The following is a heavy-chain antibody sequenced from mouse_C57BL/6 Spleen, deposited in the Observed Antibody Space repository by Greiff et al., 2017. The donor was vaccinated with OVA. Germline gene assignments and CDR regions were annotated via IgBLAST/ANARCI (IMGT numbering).Heavy chain of an antibody. CDR1: GYTFTSYW. CDR2: IDPSDSYT. Sequence: QVQLQQPGAELVKPGASVKLSCKASGYTFTSYWMQWVKQRPGQGLEWIGEIDPSDSYTNYNQKFKGKATLTVDTSSSTAYMQLSSLTSEDSAVYYCARTVTTVVPPFDYWGQGTTLTVSS. CDR3: ARTVTTVVPPFDY. V-gene: IGHV1-50*01. D-gene: IGHD1-1*01. J-gene: IGHJ2*01.